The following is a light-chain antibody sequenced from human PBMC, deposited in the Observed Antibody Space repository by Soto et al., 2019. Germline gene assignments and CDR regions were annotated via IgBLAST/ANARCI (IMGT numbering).Light chain of an antibody. CDR3: SSYTSSNTGV. J-gene: IGLJ2*01. CDR2: DVS. CDR1: SSDVGGYEY. V-gene: IGLV2-14*03. Sequence: QSALTQPASMSGSPGQSITISCTGTSSDVGGYEYVSWYQHHPGKAPKLMIYDVSNRPSGVSNRFSGSKSGNTASLTISGLQAEDEADYYCSSYTSSNTGVFGGGTKLTVL.